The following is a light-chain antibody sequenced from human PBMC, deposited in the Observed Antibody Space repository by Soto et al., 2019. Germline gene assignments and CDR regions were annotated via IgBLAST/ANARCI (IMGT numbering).Light chain of an antibody. CDR3: QQYNIWPLT. CDR1: QSVTGRY. J-gene: IGKJ4*01. Sequence: EILLTQSPGTLSLSPGERAPLSCGASQSVTGRYLAWYQQKPGQAPSLLIHGASRRSTGIPARFSGSGSGTEFTLTINSLQSEDFEVYYCQQYNIWPLTFGGGTKVDIK. V-gene: IGKV3-15*01. CDR2: GAS.